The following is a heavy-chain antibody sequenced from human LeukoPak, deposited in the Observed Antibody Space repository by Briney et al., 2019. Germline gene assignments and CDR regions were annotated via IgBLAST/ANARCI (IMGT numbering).Heavy chain of an antibody. V-gene: IGHV1-69*05. CDR3: ASGSLGDGYGGGDYYQYMDV. J-gene: IGHJ6*03. Sequence: ASVKFSCKTSGGTFNSYAISWVRQAPGQGLEWMGGIMPLFGTANYAQEFQGRVTFTTDESASTAYMEVSSLRSEDTAVYYCASGSLGDGYGGGDYYQYMDVWGKGTTVTVSS. CDR1: GGTFNSYA. CDR2: IMPLFGTA. D-gene: IGHD4-23*01.